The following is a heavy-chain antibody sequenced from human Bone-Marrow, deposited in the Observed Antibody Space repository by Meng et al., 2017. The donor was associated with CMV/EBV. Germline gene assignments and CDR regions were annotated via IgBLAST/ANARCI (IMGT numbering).Heavy chain of an antibody. CDR2: IYYSGST. D-gene: IGHD4-17*01. Sequence: GSLRLSCTVSGGSISSSSYYWGCIRQPPGKGLEWIGSIYYSGSTYYNPSLKSRVTISVDTSKNQFSLKLSSVTAADTAVYYCARSDYGDYVNAFDIWGQGTMVTVSS. J-gene: IGHJ3*02. V-gene: IGHV4-39*07. CDR1: GGSISSSSYY. CDR3: ARSDYGDYVNAFDI.